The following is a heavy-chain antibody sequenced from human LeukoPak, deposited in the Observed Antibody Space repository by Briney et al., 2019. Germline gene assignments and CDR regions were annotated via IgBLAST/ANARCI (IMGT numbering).Heavy chain of an antibody. CDR3: ARDGRPYYDFWSGYYHYYYGMDV. CDR1: GFTFSSYA. V-gene: IGHV3-30-3*01. Sequence: GSLRLSCAASGFTFSSYAMHRVRKAPGKGLEWVAVISYDGSNKYYADSVKGRFTISRDNSKNTLYLQMNSLRAEDTAVYYCARDGRPYYDFWSGYYHYYYGMDVWGQGTTVTVSS. CDR2: ISYDGSNK. J-gene: IGHJ6*02. D-gene: IGHD3-3*01.